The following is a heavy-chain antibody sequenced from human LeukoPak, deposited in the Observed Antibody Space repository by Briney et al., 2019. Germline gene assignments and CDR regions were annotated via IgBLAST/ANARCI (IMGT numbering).Heavy chain of an antibody. V-gene: IGHV4-34*01. D-gene: IGHD3-22*01. J-gene: IGHJ4*02. CDR1: GGSFSGYY. Sequence: SETLSLTCAVYGGSFSGYYWSWIRQPPGKGLEWIGEINHSGSTNYNPSLKSRVTISVDTSENQFSLKLSSVTAADTAVYYCARAYYYDSSGYKDYWGQGTLVTVSS. CDR3: ARAYYYDSSGYKDY. CDR2: INHSGST.